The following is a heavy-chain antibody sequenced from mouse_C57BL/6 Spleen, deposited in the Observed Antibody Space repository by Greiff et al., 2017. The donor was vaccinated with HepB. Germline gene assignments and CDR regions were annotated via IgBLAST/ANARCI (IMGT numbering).Heavy chain of an antibody. V-gene: IGHV7-3*01. CDR2: IRNKANGYTT. J-gene: IGHJ2*01. D-gene: IGHD1-1*01. Sequence: EVKLVESGGGLVQPGGSLSLSCAASGFTFTDYYMSWVRQPPGKALEWLGFIRNKANGYTTEYSASVKGRFTISRDNSQSILYLQMNALRAEDSATYYCARYDGSSSYFDYWGQGTTLTVSS. CDR1: GFTFTDYY. CDR3: ARYDGSSSYFDY.